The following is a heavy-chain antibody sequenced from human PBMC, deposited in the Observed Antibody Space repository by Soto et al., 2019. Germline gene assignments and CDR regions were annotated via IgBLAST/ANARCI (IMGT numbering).Heavy chain of an antibody. CDR3: AKDHSSSWYRDAFDI. J-gene: IGHJ3*02. Sequence: EVQLLESGGGLVQPGGSLRLSCAASGFTFSSYAMSWVRQAPGKGLEWVSAISGSGGSTYYADSVKARFTISRDNSKNTLYLQMNSLRAEDTAVYYCAKDHSSSWYRDAFDIWGQGTWSPSLQ. D-gene: IGHD6-13*01. V-gene: IGHV3-23*01. CDR1: GFTFSSYA. CDR2: ISGSGGST.